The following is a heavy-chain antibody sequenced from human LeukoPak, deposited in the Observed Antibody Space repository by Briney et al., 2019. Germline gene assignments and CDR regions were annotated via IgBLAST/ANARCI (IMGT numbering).Heavy chain of an antibody. J-gene: IGHJ4*02. V-gene: IGHV4-59*08. Sequence: PSETLSLTCTVSGGSISSYYWSWIRQPPGKGLEWIGYIYYSGSTNYNPSLKSRVTISVDTSKNHFSLKLSSVTAADTAVYYCARRKCSGGSCYKDYWGQGTLVTVSS. CDR3: ARRKCSGGSCYKDY. CDR1: GGSISSYY. CDR2: IYYSGST. D-gene: IGHD2-15*01.